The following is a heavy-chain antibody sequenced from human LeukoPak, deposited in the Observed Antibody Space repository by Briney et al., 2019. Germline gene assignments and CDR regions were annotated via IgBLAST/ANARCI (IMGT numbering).Heavy chain of an antibody. CDR3: ARGAFASGSYSLYGYGSVFDY. CDR2: ISGRTSTI. D-gene: IGHD3-10*01. V-gene: IGHV3-48*04. CDR1: GFTFSPYS. Sequence: GGSLRLSCVVSGFTFSPYSMNWVRQAPGKGLEWVAYISGRTSTIYYADSVKGRFTIYRDNAKNLLYLQMNSRRAEDTAVYYCARGAFASGSYSLYGYGSVFDYWGQGTLVTVSS. J-gene: IGHJ4*02.